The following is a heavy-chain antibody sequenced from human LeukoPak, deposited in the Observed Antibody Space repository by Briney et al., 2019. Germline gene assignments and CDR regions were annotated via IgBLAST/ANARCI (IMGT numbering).Heavy chain of an antibody. CDR3: ARGAPCGGDCSSWFDP. V-gene: IGHV3-21*01. D-gene: IGHD2-21*02. CDR2: ISSSSRDI. Sequence: PGGSLRLSCAASGFTLRSYVMTWVRQAPGKGLEWVLSISSSSRDIYYADAVKGRSTISRDNAKNSLYLKVNSLRAEETAVYYCARGAPCGGDCSSWFDPWGQGTPVTVSS. CDR1: GFTLRSYV. J-gene: IGHJ5*02.